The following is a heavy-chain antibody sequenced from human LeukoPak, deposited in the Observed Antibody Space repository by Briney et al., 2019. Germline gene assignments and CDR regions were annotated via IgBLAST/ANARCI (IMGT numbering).Heavy chain of an antibody. CDR2: ISAYNGNT. Sequence: ASVKVSCKASGYTFISYGISWVRQAPGQGLEWMGWISAYNGNTNYAQKLQGRVTMTTDTSTSTAYMELRSLRSDDTAVYYCARGRTKTLWFGELFFDYWGQGTLVTVSS. CDR3: ARGRTKTLWFGELFFDY. CDR1: GYTFISYG. J-gene: IGHJ4*02. D-gene: IGHD3-10*01. V-gene: IGHV1-18*01.